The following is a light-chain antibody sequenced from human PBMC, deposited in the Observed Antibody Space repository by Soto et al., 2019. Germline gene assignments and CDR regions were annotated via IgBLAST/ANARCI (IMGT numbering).Light chain of an antibody. CDR3: QQDDSDSST. CDR2: EAS. Sequence: DIQMTQSTSTLSASVGDRVTITCRASQSINNWVAWYQQKPGKAPKLLIYEASSLLSGVPSRFSGSGSGTEFTLTISSLQPDDFADYYCQQDDSDSSTFGQGTKLDI. CDR1: QSINNW. J-gene: IGKJ2*01. V-gene: IGKV1-5*03.